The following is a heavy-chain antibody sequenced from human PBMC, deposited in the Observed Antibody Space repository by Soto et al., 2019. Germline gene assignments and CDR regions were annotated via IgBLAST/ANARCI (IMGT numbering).Heavy chain of an antibody. V-gene: IGHV1-69*02. CDR2: IIPILGIA. CDR1: GGTFSSYT. Sequence: SVKVSCKASGGTFSSYTISWVRQAPGQGLEWMGRIIPILGIANYAQKFQGRVTITADKSTSTAYMELSSLRSEDTAVYYCARPINTAMVPGDAFDIWGQGTMVTVAS. CDR3: ARPINTAMVPGDAFDI. D-gene: IGHD5-18*01. J-gene: IGHJ3*02.